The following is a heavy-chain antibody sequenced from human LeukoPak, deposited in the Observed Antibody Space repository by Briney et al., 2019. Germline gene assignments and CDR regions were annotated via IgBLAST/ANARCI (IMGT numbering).Heavy chain of an antibody. J-gene: IGHJ6*03. Sequence: GESLKISCKASGYSFTSYWIAWVRQMPGKGLEWMGSIYPGDSDTRYSPSFQGQVTISADKSISTAHLQWSSLKASDTAMYYCARNLIVVVPAGTDYYYYMDVWGKGTTVTVSS. CDR1: GYSFTSYW. D-gene: IGHD2-2*01. V-gene: IGHV5-51*01. CDR3: ARNLIVVVPAGTDYYYYMDV. CDR2: IYPGDSDT.